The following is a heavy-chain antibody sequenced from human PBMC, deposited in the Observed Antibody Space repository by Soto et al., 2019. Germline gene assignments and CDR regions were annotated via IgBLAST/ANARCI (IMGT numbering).Heavy chain of an antibody. Sequence: QVQLQESGPGLVKPSQTLSLTCTVSGGSISSGGYYWSWIRQHPGKGLEWIGYIYYSGSTYYNPSLKSRVTISVDTSKNPFSLKLSSVTAADTAVYYCARSRTTVTTRAFDIWGQGTMVTVSS. CDR1: GGSISSGGYY. CDR3: ARSRTTVTTRAFDI. CDR2: IYYSGST. D-gene: IGHD4-17*01. V-gene: IGHV4-31*03. J-gene: IGHJ3*02.